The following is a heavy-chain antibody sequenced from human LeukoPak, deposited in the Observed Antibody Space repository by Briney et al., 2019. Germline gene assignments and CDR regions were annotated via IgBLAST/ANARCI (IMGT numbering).Heavy chain of an antibody. V-gene: IGHV1-2*06. J-gene: IGHJ5*02. CDR3: AREGDYYDSSGYYEYNWFDP. D-gene: IGHD3-22*01. CDR1: GYTFTGYY. Sequence: ASVKVSCKASGYTFTGYYMHWVRQAPGQGLEWMGRINPNSGGTNYAQKFQGRVTMTRDTSISTAYKELSRLRSDDTAVYYCAREGDYYDSSGYYEYNWFDPWGQGTLVTVSS. CDR2: INPNSGGT.